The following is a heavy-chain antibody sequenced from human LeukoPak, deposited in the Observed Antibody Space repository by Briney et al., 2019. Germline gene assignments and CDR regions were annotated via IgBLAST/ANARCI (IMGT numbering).Heavy chain of an antibody. CDR1: GNSSDDYG. CDR2: ISGSGGST. CDR3: ALTGTMIPIDY. D-gene: IGHD3-22*01. Sequence: GGSLRLSCTDSGNSSDDYGMSWVRQAPGKGLEWVSAISGSGGSTYYADSVKGRFTISRDNSKNTLYLQMNSLRAEDTAVYYCALTGTMIPIDYWGQGTLVTVSS. J-gene: IGHJ4*02. V-gene: IGHV3-23*01.